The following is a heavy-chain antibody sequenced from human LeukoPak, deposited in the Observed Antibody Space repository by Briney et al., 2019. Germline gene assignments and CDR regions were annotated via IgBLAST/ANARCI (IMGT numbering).Heavy chain of an antibody. CDR3: ARDRDFAFDY. J-gene: IGHJ4*02. CDR2: ISGSGDST. CDR1: EFTFRSYA. V-gene: IGHV3-23*01. Sequence: GGSLRLSCAASEFTFRSYAFQWVRQAPGKGLECVSGISGSGDSTYYADSVKGRFTISRDNSKNTLYLQMNSLRDEDTAVYYCARDRDFAFDYWGQGTLVTVSS. D-gene: IGHD5-24*01.